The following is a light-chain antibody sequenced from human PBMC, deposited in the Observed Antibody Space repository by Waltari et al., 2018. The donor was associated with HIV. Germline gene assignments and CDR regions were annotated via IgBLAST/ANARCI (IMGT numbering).Light chain of an antibody. CDR2: KAS. CDR3: QQYNSYPYT. Sequence: DIQMIQSPSTLSASVGDRVTITCRASQSFSSWLAWYQQKPGKAPKLLIYKASSLESGVPSRFSGSGSGTEFTLTISSLQPDDFATYYCQQYNSYPYTFGQGTKLEIK. V-gene: IGKV1-5*03. CDR1: QSFSSW. J-gene: IGKJ2*01.